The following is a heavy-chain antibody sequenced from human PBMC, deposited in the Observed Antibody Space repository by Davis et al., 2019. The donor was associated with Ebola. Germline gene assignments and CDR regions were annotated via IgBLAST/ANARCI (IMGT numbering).Heavy chain of an antibody. V-gene: IGHV4-34*01. CDR3: ARGGYEGIPFDY. D-gene: IGHD3-3*01. CDR2: INHSGST. J-gene: IGHJ4*02. CDR1: GGSFSGYY. Sequence: SETLSLTCAVYGGSFSGYYWSWIRQPPGKGLEWIGEINHSGSTNYNPSLKSRVTISVDTSNNLFSLKLTSVTAADTAVYYCARGGYEGIPFDYWGQGTLVTVSS.